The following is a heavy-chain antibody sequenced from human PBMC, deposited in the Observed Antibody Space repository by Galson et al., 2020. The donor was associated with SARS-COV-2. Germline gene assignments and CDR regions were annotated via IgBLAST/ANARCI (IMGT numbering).Heavy chain of an antibody. V-gene: IGHV3-30*14. D-gene: IGHD1-26*01. Sequence: GGSLRLSCAASGFTFSSYAMHWVRQAPGKGLEWVAVISYDGSNKYYADSVKGRFTISRDNSKTTLYLQMNSLRAEDTAVYYCARDGRESYYTHFDFLCQGDLVTVAS. J-gene: IGHJ4*02. CDR3: ARDGRESYYTHFDF. CDR1: GFTFSSYA. CDR2: ISYDGSNK.